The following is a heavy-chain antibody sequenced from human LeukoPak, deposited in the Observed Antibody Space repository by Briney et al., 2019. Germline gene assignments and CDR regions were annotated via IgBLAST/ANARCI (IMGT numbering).Heavy chain of an antibody. Sequence: GGSLRLSCAASGFTFSSYWMHWVRQAPGKGLVWVSRINSDGSSTSYADSVKGRFTISRDNSKNTLYLQMNSLRAEDTAVYYCAAGVAGKTLDFDYWGQGTLVTVSS. J-gene: IGHJ4*02. CDR1: GFTFSSYW. V-gene: IGHV3-74*01. D-gene: IGHD6-19*01. CDR2: INSDGSST. CDR3: AAGVAGKTLDFDY.